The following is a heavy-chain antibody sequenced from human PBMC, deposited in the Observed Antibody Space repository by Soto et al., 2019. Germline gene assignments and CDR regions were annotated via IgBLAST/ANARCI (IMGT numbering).Heavy chain of an antibody. J-gene: IGHJ3*02. V-gene: IGHV3-21*01. D-gene: IGHD6-19*01. CDR2: ISTTSSFI. CDR3: ARDREAVAETAFDI. Sequence: GGSLRLSCAASGFTFSSYSMNWVRQAPGKGLEWVSSISTTSSFIYSADSVKGRFTISRDNSKNTLYLQMNSLRAEDTAVYYCARDREAVAETAFDIWGQGTMVTVSS. CDR1: GFTFSSYS.